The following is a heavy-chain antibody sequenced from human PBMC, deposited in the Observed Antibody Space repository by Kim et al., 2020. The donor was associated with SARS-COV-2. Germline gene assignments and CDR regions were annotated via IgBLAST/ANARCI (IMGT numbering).Heavy chain of an antibody. CDR2: GSSI. V-gene: IGHV3-11*01. J-gene: IGHJ4*02. Sequence: GSSIKSADSLNGRFTISRDNAKKSLSLQMTSLTPEDTAVYYCVREPSNWGQGTLVTVSS. CDR3: VREPSN.